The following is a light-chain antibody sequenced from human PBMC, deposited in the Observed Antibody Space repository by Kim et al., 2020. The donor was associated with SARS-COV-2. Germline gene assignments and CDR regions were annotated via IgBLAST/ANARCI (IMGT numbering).Light chain of an antibody. CDR2: KAS. V-gene: IGKV1-5*03. CDR1: QSISTW. J-gene: IGKJ2*01. CDR3: QQYNSFPYT. Sequence: DIQMTQSPSTLSASVGDRVTITCRASQSISTWLGWYQQKPGKPPKSLIYKASTLESGVPSTFSGSGSGTEFTLTISSLQPDDFATYYCQQYNSFPYTFGQGTKLEI.